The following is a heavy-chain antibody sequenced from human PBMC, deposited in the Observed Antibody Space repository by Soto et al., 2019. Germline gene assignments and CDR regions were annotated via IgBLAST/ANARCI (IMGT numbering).Heavy chain of an antibody. Sequence: GSGPTLVNPTQTLTLTCTFSGFSLSTSGMCVSWIRQPPGKALEWLALIDWDDDKYYSTSLKTRLTISKDTSKNQVVLTMTNMDPVDTATYYCARIWGYYDSSGPRFYGMDVWGQGTTVTVSS. J-gene: IGHJ6*02. D-gene: IGHD3-22*01. CDR3: ARIWGYYDSSGPRFYGMDV. CDR2: IDWDDDK. CDR1: GFSLSTSGMC. V-gene: IGHV2-70*01.